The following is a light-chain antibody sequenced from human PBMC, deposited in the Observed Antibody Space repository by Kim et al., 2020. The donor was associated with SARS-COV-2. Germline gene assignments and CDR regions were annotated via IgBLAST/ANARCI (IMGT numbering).Light chain of an antibody. CDR1: SLSNYY. V-gene: IGLV3-19*01. CDR3: NSRDSNDNVV. Sequence: ALGQKVSITCQGDSLSNYYATWYEQKPGQAPILVIYGKNNRPSGIPDRFSGSSSGNTASLTITGTQAGDEADYYCNSRDSNDNVVFGGGTQLTVL. CDR2: GKN. J-gene: IGLJ2*01.